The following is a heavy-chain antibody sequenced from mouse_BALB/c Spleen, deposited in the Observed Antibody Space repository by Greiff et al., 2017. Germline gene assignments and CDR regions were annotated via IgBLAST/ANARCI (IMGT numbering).Heavy chain of an antibody. Sequence: VQVVESGPGLVAPSQSLSITCTVSGFSLTSYGVHWVRQPPGKGLEWLGVIWAGGSTNYNSALMSRLSISKDNSKSQVFLKMNSLQTDDTAMYYCAREADRYGSFAYWGQGTLVTVSA. CDR3: AREADRYGSFAY. CDR1: GFSLTSYG. D-gene: IGHD2-14*01. CDR2: IWAGGST. J-gene: IGHJ3*01. V-gene: IGHV2-9*02.